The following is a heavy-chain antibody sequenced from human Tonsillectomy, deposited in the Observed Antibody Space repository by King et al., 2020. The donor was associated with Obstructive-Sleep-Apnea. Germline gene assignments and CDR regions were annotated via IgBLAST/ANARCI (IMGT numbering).Heavy chain of an antibody. CDR2: IFSNDEK. J-gene: IGHJ4*02. V-gene: IGHV2-26*01. Sequence: FTLKESGTVLVKPTETLTLTCTVSGFSLSNARMGVRWIRQPPGKALEWLAHIFSNDEKSYSTSLKSRLTISKDTSKSQVVLTMTNMDPVDTATYYCARTIFGVVIMAFDYWGQGTLVTVSS. CDR3: ARTIFGVVIMAFDY. CDR1: GFSLSNARMG. D-gene: IGHD3-3*01.